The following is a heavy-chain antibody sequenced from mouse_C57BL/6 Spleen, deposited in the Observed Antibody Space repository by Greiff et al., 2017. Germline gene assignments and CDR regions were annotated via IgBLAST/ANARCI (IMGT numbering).Heavy chain of an antibody. CDR3: ARGTTVVAPYWYFDV. CDR1: GFNIKDYY. V-gene: IGHV14-2*01. J-gene: IGHJ1*03. CDR2: IDPEDGET. Sequence: EVQLQESGAELVKPGASVKLSCTASGFNIKDYYMHWVKQRTEQGLEWIGRIDPEDGETKYAPKFQGKATITADTSSNTAYLQLSSLTSEDTAVYYCARGTTVVAPYWYFDVWGTGTTVTVSS. D-gene: IGHD1-1*01.